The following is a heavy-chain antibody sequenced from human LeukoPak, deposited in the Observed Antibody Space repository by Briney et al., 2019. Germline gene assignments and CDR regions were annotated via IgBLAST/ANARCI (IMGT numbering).Heavy chain of an antibody. Sequence: PSETLSLTCSVSGGSSMNHYWSWIRQPPGKGLEWIGYIYYRGRTNYNPSLKSRVTISVDTSKNQFSLKLSSVTAADTAVYYCARVLGCSTTSCYAAYIDSWGQGTLVTVSS. CDR2: IYYRGRT. J-gene: IGHJ4*02. V-gene: IGHV4-59*11. CDR1: GGSSMNHY. D-gene: IGHD2-2*01. CDR3: ARVLGCSTTSCYAAYIDS.